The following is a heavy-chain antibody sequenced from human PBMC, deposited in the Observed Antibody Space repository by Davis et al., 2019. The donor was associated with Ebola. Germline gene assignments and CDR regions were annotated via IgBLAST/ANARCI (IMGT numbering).Heavy chain of an antibody. Sequence: PGGSLRLSCAASGFTFSSYWMHWVRQAPGKGLVWVSRINSDGSSTSYADSVKGRFTISRDNAKNTLYLQVNSLRVEDTGVYFCTRGSSGLSNFDYWGQGTLVTVSS. CDR3: TRGSSGLSNFDY. J-gene: IGHJ4*02. CDR1: GFTFSSYW. V-gene: IGHV3-74*01. CDR2: INSDGSST. D-gene: IGHD6-19*01.